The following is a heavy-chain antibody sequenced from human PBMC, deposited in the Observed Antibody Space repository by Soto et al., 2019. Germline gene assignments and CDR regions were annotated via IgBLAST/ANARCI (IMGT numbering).Heavy chain of an antibody. D-gene: IGHD3-10*01. CDR3: AKDTYYYGSGRPSLDY. Sequence: GGSLRLSCAASGFTFSSYAMSWVRQAPGKGLEWVSAISGSGGSTYYADSVKGRFTISRDNSKNTLYLQMNSLRAEDTAVYYCAKDTYYYGSGRPSLDYWGQGTLVTVSP. V-gene: IGHV3-23*01. CDR1: GFTFSSYA. CDR2: ISGSGGST. J-gene: IGHJ4*02.